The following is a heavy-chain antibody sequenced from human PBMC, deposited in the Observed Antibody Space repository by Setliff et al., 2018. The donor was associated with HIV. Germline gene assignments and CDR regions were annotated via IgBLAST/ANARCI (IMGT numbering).Heavy chain of an antibody. V-gene: IGHV4-34*01. D-gene: IGHD3-10*01. CDR3: ARPYGSGTKKYRWWYFDY. CDR2: INHSGST. Sequence: TLSLTCAVYGGSFSGYYWSWIRQPPGKGLEWIGEINHSGSTNYNPSLKSRVTISVDTSKNQFSLKLSSVTAADTAVYYCARPYGSGTKKYRWWYFDYWGQGTLVTVSS. J-gene: IGHJ4*02. CDR1: GGSFSGYY.